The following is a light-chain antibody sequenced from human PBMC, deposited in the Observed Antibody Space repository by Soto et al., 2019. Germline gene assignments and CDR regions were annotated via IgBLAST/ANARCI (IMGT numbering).Light chain of an antibody. V-gene: IGKV1-33*01. CDR1: QDISNY. CDR3: QHRIT. CDR2: DAS. J-gene: IGKJ5*01. Sequence: DIQMTQSPSSLSASVGDRVTITCQASQDISNYLNWYQQKPGKAPKLLIYDASNLGSGVPSTFSGSGSGTKFTFTISSLQPEDIATYYCQHRITFGQGTRLEIK.